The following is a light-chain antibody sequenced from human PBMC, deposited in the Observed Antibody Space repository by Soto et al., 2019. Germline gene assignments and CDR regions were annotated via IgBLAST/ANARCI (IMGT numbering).Light chain of an antibody. V-gene: IGKV1-5*03. CDR3: QQYNSYSWT. CDR2: KAS. CDR1: DNINTW. J-gene: IGKJ1*01. Sequence: DIQMTQSPSTLSASVGDRVTISCRASDNINTWVAWYQQKPGKAPNLLIYKASTLETGVPSRFTGSGSGTEFTLTISSLEPEDFATYYCQQYNSYSWTFGQGTKVEIK.